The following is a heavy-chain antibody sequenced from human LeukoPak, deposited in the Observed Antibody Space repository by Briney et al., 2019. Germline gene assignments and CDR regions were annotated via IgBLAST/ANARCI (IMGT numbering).Heavy chain of an antibody. CDR3: AKEGPYYYYYMDV. Sequence: GGSLRLSCAASGFTFNSYGMHWVRQAPGKGLEWVAVIWYDGSNKHYADSVKGRFTISRDNSKNTLYLQMNSLRAEDTAVYYCAKEGPYYYYYMDVWGKGTTVTVSS. V-gene: IGHV3-33*06. CDR1: GFTFNSYG. CDR2: IWYDGSNK. J-gene: IGHJ6*03.